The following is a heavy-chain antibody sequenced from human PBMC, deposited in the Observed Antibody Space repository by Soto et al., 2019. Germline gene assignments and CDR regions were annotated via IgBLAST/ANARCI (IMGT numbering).Heavy chain of an antibody. J-gene: IGHJ5*02. V-gene: IGHV4-34*01. D-gene: IGHD6-13*01. Sequence: QVQLQQWGAGLLKPSETLSLTCGVYGGSFSGYYWSWIRQPPGKGLEWLGEINHIGSTTYNSALKSRVTMSIDRSKKQFSLKLTSVTAADTAVYYCASGIRGIGAAGAVAWFDPWGQGTLVTVSS. CDR2: INHIGST. CDR3: ASGIRGIGAAGAVAWFDP. CDR1: GGSFSGYY.